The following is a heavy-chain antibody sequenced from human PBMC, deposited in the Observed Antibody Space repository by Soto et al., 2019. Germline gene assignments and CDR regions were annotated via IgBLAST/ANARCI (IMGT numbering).Heavy chain of an antibody. CDR2: ISSGGSTI. V-gene: IGHV3-11*01. J-gene: IGHJ6*02. D-gene: IGHD2-15*01. CDR1: GFTFSDYY. Sequence: QVQLVESGGGLVKPGGSLRLSCAASGFTFSDYYMSWIRQAPGKGLEWVSYISSGGSTIYYADSVKGRFTISRDNAKNSPYLQMNSLRAEDTAVYYCTRDDGVVVAATLYYYYGMDVWGQGTTVTVSS. CDR3: TRDDGVVVAATLYYYYGMDV.